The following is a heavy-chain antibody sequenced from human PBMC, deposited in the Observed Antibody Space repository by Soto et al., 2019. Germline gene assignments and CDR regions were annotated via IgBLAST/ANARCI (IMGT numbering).Heavy chain of an antibody. D-gene: IGHD6-6*01. Sequence: PSETLSLTCTVSGGSISSYYWSWIRQPPGKGLEWIGYIYYSGSTNYNPSLKSRVTISVDTSKNQFSLKLSSVTAADTAVYYCARLGKEVYGLEFDPWGQGTLVTVSS. CDR1: GGSISSYY. CDR3: ARLGKEVYGLEFDP. V-gene: IGHV4-59*08. CDR2: IYYSGST. J-gene: IGHJ5*02.